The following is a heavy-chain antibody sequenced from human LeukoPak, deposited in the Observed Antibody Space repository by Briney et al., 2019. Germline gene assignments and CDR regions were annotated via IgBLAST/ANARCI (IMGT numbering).Heavy chain of an antibody. V-gene: IGHV3-48*02. Sequence: GGSLRLSCAASGFTFSSYSTNWVRQAPGKGLEWVSHITASGTAMFYADSVKGRFTISRDNAKNSLYLQMNSLRDEDTAVYYCARQRIAAGRYYYYYGMDVWGQGTTVTVSS. D-gene: IGHD6-13*01. CDR1: GFTFSSYS. CDR3: ARQRIAAGRYYYYYGMDV. J-gene: IGHJ6*02. CDR2: ITASGTAM.